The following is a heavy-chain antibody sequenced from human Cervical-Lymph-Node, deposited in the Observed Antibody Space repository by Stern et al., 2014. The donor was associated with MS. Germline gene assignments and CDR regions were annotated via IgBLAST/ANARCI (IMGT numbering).Heavy chain of an antibody. CDR3: ARGNTVMVVDY. CDR1: AYTFSFHY. D-gene: IGHD5-18*01. Sequence: QVQLVESGAEVKKPGASRKVSCKASAYTFSFHYMHWVRQAPGQGLGWMGMIDPSGGSGSYAKKFQGRISMTSDTSTSTIYMELSSLRSEDTAVYYCARGNTVMVVDYWGQGTLVTVSS. J-gene: IGHJ4*02. CDR2: IDPSGGSG. V-gene: IGHV1-46*01.